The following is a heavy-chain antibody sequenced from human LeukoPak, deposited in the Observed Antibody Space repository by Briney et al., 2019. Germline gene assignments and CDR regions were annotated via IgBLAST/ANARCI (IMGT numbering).Heavy chain of an antibody. J-gene: IGHJ4*02. CDR2: IYYSGST. D-gene: IGHD6-13*01. V-gene: IGHV4-39*01. CDR3: ARHGPNSSSWYFFDY. CDR1: GGSISSSCYY. Sequence: SETLSLTCTVSGGSISSSCYYWGWIRQPPGKGLEWIGSIYYSGSTYYNPSLKSRVTISVDTSKNQFSLKLSSVTAADTAVYYCARHGPNSSSWYFFDYWGQGTLVTVSS.